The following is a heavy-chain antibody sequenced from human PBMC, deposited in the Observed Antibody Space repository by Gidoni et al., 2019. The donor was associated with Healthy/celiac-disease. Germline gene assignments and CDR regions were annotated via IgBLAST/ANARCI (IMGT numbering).Heavy chain of an antibody. Sequence: QVQLVQSGAEVKKPGASVKVSCKASGYTFTSYAMHWVRQAPGQRLEWMGWINAGNGNTKYSQKFQGRVTITRDTSASTAYMELSSLRSEDTAVYYCARDRDVLRYFDWLPPGDYWGQGTLVTVSS. D-gene: IGHD3-9*01. CDR2: INAGNGNT. CDR1: GYTFTSYA. V-gene: IGHV1-3*01. J-gene: IGHJ4*02. CDR3: ARDRDVLRYFDWLPPGDY.